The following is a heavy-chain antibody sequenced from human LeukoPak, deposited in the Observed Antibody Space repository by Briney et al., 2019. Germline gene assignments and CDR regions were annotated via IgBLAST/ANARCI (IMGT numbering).Heavy chain of an antibody. CDR2: IYYSGST. V-gene: IGHV4-59*01. Sequence: SETLSLTCTVSGGSISSYYWSWIQQPPGKGLEWIGYIYYSGSTNYNPSLKSRVTISVDTSKNQFSLKLSSVTAADTAVYYCASSGYYYSAFDIWGQGTMVTVSS. CDR3: ASSGYYYSAFDI. D-gene: IGHD3-22*01. CDR1: GGSISSYY. J-gene: IGHJ3*02.